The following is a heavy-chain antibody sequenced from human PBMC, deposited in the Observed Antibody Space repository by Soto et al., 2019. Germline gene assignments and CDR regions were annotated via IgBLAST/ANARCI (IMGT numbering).Heavy chain of an antibody. V-gene: IGHV1-8*01. Sequence: ASVKVSCKASGYTFTSYDINWVRQATGQGLEWKGWMNPNSGNTGYAQKFQGRVNMTRNTSISTAYMELSSLRFEDMAVYYCAISRMGYYDFWSGWVGAFDIWGQGTMVTVS. CDR3: AISRMGYYDFWSGWVGAFDI. D-gene: IGHD3-3*01. CDR2: MNPNSGNT. CDR1: GYTFTSYD. J-gene: IGHJ3*02.